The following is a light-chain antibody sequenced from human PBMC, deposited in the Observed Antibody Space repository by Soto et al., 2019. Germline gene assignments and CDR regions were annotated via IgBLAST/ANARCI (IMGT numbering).Light chain of an antibody. CDR3: QQYGSSPRT. CDR2: GVS. CDR1: QSISSSY. Sequence: EIVLTQSPGTLSLSPGEGTTLSCRASQSISSSYLAWYQQKPGQAPRLLIYGVSTRATGIPDRFSGSGSGTDFTLTISRLEPEDFAVYYCQQYGSSPRTFGXGT. V-gene: IGKV3-20*01. J-gene: IGKJ2*01.